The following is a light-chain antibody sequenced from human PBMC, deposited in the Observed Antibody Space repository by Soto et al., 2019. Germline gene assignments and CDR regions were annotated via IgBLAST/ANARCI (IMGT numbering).Light chain of an antibody. CDR1: QSVSSN. V-gene: IGKV3-15*01. Sequence: EIVMTQSPATLSVSPGERATLSCRASQSVSSNLAWYQQKPGQAPRLLIYSASTTATGIPARFSGSGSGTELTLTISSLQSEDFEVYHCQQYNNWPPSITFGQGTRLEIK. J-gene: IGKJ5*01. CDR2: SAS. CDR3: QQYNNWPPSIT.